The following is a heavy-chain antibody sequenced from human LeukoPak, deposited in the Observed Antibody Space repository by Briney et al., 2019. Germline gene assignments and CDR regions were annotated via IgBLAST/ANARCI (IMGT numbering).Heavy chain of an antibody. CDR3: AVVVAAIPPYGMDV. Sequence: GGSLRPSCAASGFTVSSSYMSWVRQAPGKGLEWVSVIYSGGTTYHADSVKGRFTISRDNSKNTLYLQMNSLRAEDTAVYYCAVVVAAIPPYGMDVWGQGTAVTVSS. CDR1: GFTVSSSY. D-gene: IGHD2-21*02. J-gene: IGHJ6*02. V-gene: IGHV3-53*01. CDR2: IYSGGTT.